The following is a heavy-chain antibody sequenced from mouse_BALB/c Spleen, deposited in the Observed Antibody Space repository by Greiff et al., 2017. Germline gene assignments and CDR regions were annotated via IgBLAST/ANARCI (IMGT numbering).Heavy chain of an antibody. CDR1: GFTFSSFG. CDR2: ISSGSSTI. V-gene: IGHV5-17*02. CDR3: ARRTGTDYAMDY. Sequence: EVQRVESGGGLVQPGGSRKLSCAASGFTFSSFGMHWVRQAPEKGLEWVAYISSGSSTIYYADTVKGRFTISRDNPKNTLFLQMTSLRSEDTAMYYCARRTGTDYAMDYWGQGTSVTVSS. D-gene: IGHD4-1*01. J-gene: IGHJ4*01.